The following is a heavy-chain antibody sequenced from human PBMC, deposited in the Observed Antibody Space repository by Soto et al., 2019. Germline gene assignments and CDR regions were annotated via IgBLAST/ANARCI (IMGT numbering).Heavy chain of an antibody. CDR3: ARLGSYFYYALDV. D-gene: IGHD1-1*01. CDR1: GGSISTINW. CDR2: IFHTGTT. V-gene: IGHV4-4*02. J-gene: IGHJ6*02. Sequence: QVQLQESGPGLVQPSETLSLTCAVSGGSISTINWWSWVRQPPGKGLEWIGEIFHTGTTSYNPSLQSRVTISLDKSKNHFSLNLVSVTAADTALYYCARLGSYFYYALDVWGQGTTVTVSS.